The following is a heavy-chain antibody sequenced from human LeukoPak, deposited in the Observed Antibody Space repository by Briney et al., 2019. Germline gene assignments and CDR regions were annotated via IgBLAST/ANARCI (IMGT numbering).Heavy chain of an antibody. Sequence: GSSVKVSCKASGGTFSSYAISWVRQAPGQGLEWMGRIIPILGIANYAQKFQGRVTITADKSTSTAYMELSSLRSEDTAVYYCARAPTAGEQTNWFDPWGQGTLVTVSS. V-gene: IGHV1-69*04. D-gene: IGHD1/OR15-1a*01. CDR3: ARAPTAGEQTNWFDP. J-gene: IGHJ5*02. CDR2: IIPILGIA. CDR1: GGTFSSYA.